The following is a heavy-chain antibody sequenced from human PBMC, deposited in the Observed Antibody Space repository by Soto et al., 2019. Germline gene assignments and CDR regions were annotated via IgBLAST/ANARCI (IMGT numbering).Heavy chain of an antibody. CDR3: AREQAEESSGWLYYFDY. J-gene: IGHJ4*02. Sequence: GASVKVSCKASGGTFSSYAISWVRQAPGQGLEWMGWISAYNGNTNYAQKLQGRVTMTTDTSTRTAYMELRSLRCDDTAVYYCAREQAEESSGWLYYFDYWGQGTLVTVSS. CDR2: ISAYNGNT. D-gene: IGHD6-19*01. CDR1: GGTFSSYA. V-gene: IGHV1-18*01.